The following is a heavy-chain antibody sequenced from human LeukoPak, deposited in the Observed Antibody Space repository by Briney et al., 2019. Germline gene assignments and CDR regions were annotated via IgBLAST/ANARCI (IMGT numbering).Heavy chain of an antibody. D-gene: IGHD2-21*02. CDR1: GYTFTSYY. CDR2: INPTAGST. Sequence: GASVKVSCKASGYTFTSYYMHWVRQAPGQGLEWMGIINPTAGSTNYAQKFQGRVTMTRDMSTSTVYMELASLRSDDTAVYYCARDPTAWFYFDFWGQGTLVTVSS. CDR3: ARDPTAWFYFDF. J-gene: IGHJ4*02. V-gene: IGHV1-46*01.